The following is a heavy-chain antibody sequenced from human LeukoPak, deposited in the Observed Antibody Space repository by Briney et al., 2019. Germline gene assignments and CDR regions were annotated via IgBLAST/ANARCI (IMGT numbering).Heavy chain of an antibody. Sequence: ASVKVSCKASRYTFTSYDINWVRQATGQGLEWMGWMNPNSGNTGYAQKFQGRVTMTRNTSISTAYMELSSLRSEDTAVYYCAREAMVRGVIIKAFDYWGQGTLVTVSS. J-gene: IGHJ4*02. D-gene: IGHD3-10*01. CDR1: RYTFTSYD. V-gene: IGHV1-8*01. CDR3: AREAMVRGVIIKAFDY. CDR2: MNPNSGNT.